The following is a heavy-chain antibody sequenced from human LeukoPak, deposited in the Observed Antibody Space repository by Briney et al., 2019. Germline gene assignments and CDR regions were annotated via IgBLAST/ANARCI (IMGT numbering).Heavy chain of an antibody. CDR3: ARIWFLEWLSQYYFDY. V-gene: IGHV4-39*01. D-gene: IGHD3-3*01. Sequence: PSQTLSLTCTVSGGSISSGGYYWGWIRQPPGKGLEWIGSIYYSGSTYYNPSLKSRVTISVDTSKNQFSLKLSSVTAADTAVYYCARIWFLEWLSQYYFDYWGQGTLVTVSS. CDR2: IYYSGST. CDR1: GGSISSGGYY. J-gene: IGHJ4*02.